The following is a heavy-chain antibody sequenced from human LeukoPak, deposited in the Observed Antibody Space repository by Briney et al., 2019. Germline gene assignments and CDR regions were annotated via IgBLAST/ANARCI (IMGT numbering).Heavy chain of an antibody. V-gene: IGHV4-59*13. D-gene: IGHD4-11*01. CDR1: GGSISGYY. J-gene: IGHJ4*02. Sequence: SETLSLTCTASGGSISGYYWTWIRQPPGKGLEWIAYIYYSGSTNYNPSLKSRVTISVDTSKNQFSLRLTSVTAADTAVYYCARLRGNYFPDYWGQGTLVTVSS. CDR2: IYYSGST. CDR3: ARLRGNYFPDY.